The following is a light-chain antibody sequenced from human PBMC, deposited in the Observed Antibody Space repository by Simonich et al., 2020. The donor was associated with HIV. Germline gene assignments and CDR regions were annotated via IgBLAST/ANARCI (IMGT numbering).Light chain of an antibody. CDR1: QSISSY. Sequence: DIQMTQSPSSLSASVGDRVTITCRASQSISSYLNWFQHKPGKAPKLLIYAAFRLQSGVQSRFSGSGSGTESTLTISSLQPEDVATYYCQQSYSTPFTFGPGTKMDIK. CDR2: AAF. CDR3: QQSYSTPFT. J-gene: IGKJ3*01. V-gene: IGKV1-39*01.